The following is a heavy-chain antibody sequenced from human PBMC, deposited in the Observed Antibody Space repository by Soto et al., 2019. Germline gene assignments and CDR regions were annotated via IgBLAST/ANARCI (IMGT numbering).Heavy chain of an antibody. V-gene: IGHV4-59*01. CDR1: GGSSISYY. J-gene: IGHJ4*02. Sequence: PSETLSLTWTVVGGSSISYYCSWIRQPPGKGLEWIGYIYYSGSTNYNPSLKSRVTISVDTSKNQFSLKLSSVTAADTAVYYCARDFTGDAIGYWGQGTLVTVSS. CDR3: ARDFTGDAIGY. CDR2: IYYSGST. D-gene: IGHD3-9*01.